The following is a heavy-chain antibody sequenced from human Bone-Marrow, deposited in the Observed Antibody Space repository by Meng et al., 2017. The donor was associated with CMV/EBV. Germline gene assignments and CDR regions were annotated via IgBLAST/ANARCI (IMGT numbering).Heavy chain of an antibody. Sequence: GGSLRLSCAASGFIFDDYGMSWVRQAPGKGLEWVSSISSSSSYIYYADSVKGRFTISRDNAKNSLYLQMNSLRAEDTAVYYCARGHYGGAYYFDYWGQGTLVTASS. J-gene: IGHJ4*02. CDR3: ARGHYGGAYYFDY. D-gene: IGHD4-23*01. CDR1: GFIFDDYG. CDR2: ISSSSSYI. V-gene: IGHV3-21*01.